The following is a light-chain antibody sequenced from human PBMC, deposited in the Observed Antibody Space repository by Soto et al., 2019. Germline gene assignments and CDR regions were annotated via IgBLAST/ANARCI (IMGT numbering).Light chain of an antibody. V-gene: IGKV1-5*03. CDR3: QQANSFPDT. CDR2: KAS. Sequence: DIQMTQSPSTLSGSVGDRVTITCRASQTISSWLAWCQQKPGKAPKLLIYKASTLKIGVPSRFSGSGSGKELTLTISSLKPDDFATYYCQQANSFPDTLGQGTRLEIK. CDR1: QTISSW. J-gene: IGKJ5*01.